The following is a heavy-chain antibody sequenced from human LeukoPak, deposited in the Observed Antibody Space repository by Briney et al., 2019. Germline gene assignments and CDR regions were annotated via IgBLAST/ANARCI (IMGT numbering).Heavy chain of an antibody. D-gene: IGHD3-10*01. CDR2: IYPGDSDT. V-gene: IGHV5-51*01. J-gene: IGHJ5*02. CDR3: ARAYGSGSYYNWFDP. Sequence: GESLKISCKGSGYSFTSYWIGWVRQMPGKGLEWMGIIYPGDSDTRYSPSFQGQVTISADKSISTAYLQWSSLKASDTAMHYCARAYGSGSYYNWFDPWGQGTLVTVSS. CDR1: GYSFTSYW.